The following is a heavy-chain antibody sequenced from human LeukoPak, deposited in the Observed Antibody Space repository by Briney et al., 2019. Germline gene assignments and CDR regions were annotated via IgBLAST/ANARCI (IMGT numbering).Heavy chain of an antibody. J-gene: IGHJ4*02. CDR1: GYSFTSYW. V-gene: IGHV5-10-1*01. CDR2: IDSSDSYT. Sequence: GESLKISCQGSGYSFTSYWITWVRQLPGKGLEWMGMIDSSDSYTNYSPSFQGHVTISADKSISTAYLQWSSLKASDTAMYYCAREKWLVGPDYWGQGTLVTVSS. CDR3: AREKWLVGPDY. D-gene: IGHD6-19*01.